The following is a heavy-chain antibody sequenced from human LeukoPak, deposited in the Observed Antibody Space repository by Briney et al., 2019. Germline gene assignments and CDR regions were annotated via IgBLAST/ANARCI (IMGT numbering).Heavy chain of an antibody. CDR3: ARPWYCSGSSCYYAFDI. J-gene: IGHJ3*02. CDR2: IYYSGST. V-gene: IGHV4-39*01. D-gene: IGHD2-15*01. CDR1: GGSISSSSYY. Sequence: SETLSLTCTVSGGSISSSSYYWGWIRQPPGKGLEWIGSIYYSGSTYYNPSLKSRVTISVDTSKNQFSLKLSSVTAAGTAVYYCARPWYCSGSSCYYAFDIWGQGTMVTVSS.